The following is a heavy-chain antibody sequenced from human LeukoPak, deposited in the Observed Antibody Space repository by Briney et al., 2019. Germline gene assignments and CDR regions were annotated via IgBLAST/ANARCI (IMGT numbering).Heavy chain of an antibody. D-gene: IGHD1-14*01. CDR3: AREGYNPKFYGMDV. V-gene: IGHV4-61*08. J-gene: IGHJ6*02. Sequence: PSETLSLTCTVSGGSISSGGYYWSWIRQHPGKGLEWIGYIYYSGSTNYNPSLKSRVTISVDTSKNQFSLKLSSVTAADTAVYYCAREGYNPKFYGMDVWGQGTTVTVSS. CDR1: GGSISSGGYY. CDR2: IYYSGST.